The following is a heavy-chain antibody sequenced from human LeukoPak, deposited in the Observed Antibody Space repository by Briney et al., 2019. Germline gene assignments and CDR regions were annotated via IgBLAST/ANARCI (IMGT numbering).Heavy chain of an antibody. CDR3: AREKVDTMIVVVIGYFDY. CDR2: TYYRSKWYN. D-gene: IGHD3-22*01. V-gene: IGHV6-1*01. J-gene: IGHJ4*02. CDR1: GDSVSSNSAA. Sequence: SQTLSLTCAISGDSVSSNSAAWNWIRQSPSRGLEWLGRTYYRSKWYNDYAVSVKSRITINPDTSKNQSSLQLNSVTPEDTAVYYCAREKVDTMIVVVIGYFDYWGQGTLVTVSS.